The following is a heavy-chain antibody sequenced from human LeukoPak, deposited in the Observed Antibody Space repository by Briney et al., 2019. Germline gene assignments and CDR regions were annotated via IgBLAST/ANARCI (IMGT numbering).Heavy chain of an antibody. CDR3: ARGLYGDYGEYFDY. CDR1: GGSISSSSYY. Sequence: SETLSLTCTVSGGSISSSSYYWGWIRQHPGKGLEWIGYIYYSGSTYYNPSLKSRVTISVDTSKNQFSLKLSSVTAADTAVYYCARGLYGDYGEYFDYWGQGTLVTVSS. V-gene: IGHV4-31*03. J-gene: IGHJ4*02. CDR2: IYYSGST. D-gene: IGHD4-17*01.